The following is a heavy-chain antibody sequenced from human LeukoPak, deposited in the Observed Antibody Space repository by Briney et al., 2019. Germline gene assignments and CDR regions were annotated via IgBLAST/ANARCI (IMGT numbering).Heavy chain of an antibody. CDR3: ARDRFLRRPEPADY. J-gene: IGHJ4*02. Sequence: GGSLRLSCAASGFTFDDYGMSWVRQGPGKWREWVSGINWNGGRTGYADSVKGRFTLSRDNAKTSLYLQMNSLRAEDTALYYCARDRFLRRPEPADYWGQGTLVTVSS. V-gene: IGHV3-20*04. CDR1: GFTFDDYG. CDR2: INWNGGRT. D-gene: IGHD1-14*01.